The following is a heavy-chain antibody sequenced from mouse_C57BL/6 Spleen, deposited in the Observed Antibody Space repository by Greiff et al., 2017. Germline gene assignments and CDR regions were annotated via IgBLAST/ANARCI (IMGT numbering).Heavy chain of an antibody. Sequence: QVQLQQPGAELVKPGASVKLSCKASGYTFTSYWMQWVKQRPGQGLEWIGEIDPSDSYTNYNQKFKGEATLTVDTSSSTAYMQLSSQTSEDSAVYYCARGGDYYGSSPAWFAYWGQGTLVTVSA. V-gene: IGHV1-50*01. CDR1: GYTFTSYW. CDR2: IDPSDSYT. J-gene: IGHJ3*01. D-gene: IGHD1-1*01. CDR3: ARGGDYYGSSPAWFAY.